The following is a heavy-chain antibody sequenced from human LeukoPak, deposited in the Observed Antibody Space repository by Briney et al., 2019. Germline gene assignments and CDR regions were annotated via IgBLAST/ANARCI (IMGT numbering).Heavy chain of an antibody. CDR3: ARGLNYGLNCFDP. V-gene: IGHV4-59*12. J-gene: IGHJ5*02. CDR1: GGSISSYY. CDR2: IYYSGST. Sequence: SETLSLTCTVSGGSISSYYWSWIRQPPGKGLEWIGYIYYSGSTNYNPSLKSRVTISVDTSKNQFSLKLSSVTAADTAVYYCARGLNYGLNCFDPWGQGILVTVSS. D-gene: IGHD1-7*01.